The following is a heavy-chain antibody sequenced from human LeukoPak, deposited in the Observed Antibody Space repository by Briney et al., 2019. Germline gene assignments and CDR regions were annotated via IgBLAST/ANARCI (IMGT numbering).Heavy chain of an antibody. CDR3: ARDPFPYYYGSGSYYNGE. V-gene: IGHV3-33*01. CDR2: IWYDGSNK. D-gene: IGHD3-10*01. Sequence: GRSLRLSCAASGFTFSSYGMHWVRQAPGKGLEWVAVIWYDGSNKYYADSVKGRFTISRDNSKNTLYLQMNSLRAEDTAVYYCARDPFPYYYGSGSYYNGEWGQGTLVTVSS. J-gene: IGHJ4*02. CDR1: GFTFSSYG.